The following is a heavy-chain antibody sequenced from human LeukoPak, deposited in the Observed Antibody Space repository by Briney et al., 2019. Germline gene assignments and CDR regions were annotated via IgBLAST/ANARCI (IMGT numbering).Heavy chain of an antibody. CDR3: ARGPPVLRYFDWLAYYMDV. CDR1: GYTFTSYD. CDR2: MNPNSGNT. J-gene: IGHJ6*03. D-gene: IGHD3-9*01. V-gene: IGHV1-8*01. Sequence: ASVKVSCKASGYTFTSYDINWVRQATGQGLEWMGWMNPNSGNTGYAQKFQGRVTMTRNTSISTAYMELSSLRSEDTAVYYCARGPPVLRYFDWLAYYMDVWGKGTTVTVSS.